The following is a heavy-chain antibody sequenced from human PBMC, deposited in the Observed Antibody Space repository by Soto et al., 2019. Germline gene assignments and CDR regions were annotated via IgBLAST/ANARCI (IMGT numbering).Heavy chain of an antibody. Sequence: QVHLVQSGVEVKTPGASVKVSCQASGYTFFTYDITWVRQAPGQGLEWMGWISTYSGDTKYAQKFQGRVTMTTDTSTTTAYLELRSLRSDDTAGYYCARHQAPTTSENWFDPWGQGTLVTVSS. J-gene: IGHJ5*02. D-gene: IGHD5-12*01. V-gene: IGHV1-18*01. CDR3: ARHQAPTTSENWFDP. CDR2: ISTYSGDT. CDR1: GYTFFTYD.